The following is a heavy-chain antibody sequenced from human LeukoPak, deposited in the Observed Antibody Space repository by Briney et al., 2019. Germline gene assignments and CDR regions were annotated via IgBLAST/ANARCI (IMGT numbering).Heavy chain of an antibody. V-gene: IGHV1-2*04. Sequence: GASVKVSCKASGYTFTGYMHWVRQAPGQGLEWMGWINPNSCGTSYAQKFQGWVTMTRDTSISTAYMELSRLRSDDTAVYYCARGGSGWPIDYWGQGTLVTVSS. CDR2: INPNSCGT. D-gene: IGHD6-19*01. CDR1: GYTFTGY. J-gene: IGHJ4*02. CDR3: ARGGSGWPIDY.